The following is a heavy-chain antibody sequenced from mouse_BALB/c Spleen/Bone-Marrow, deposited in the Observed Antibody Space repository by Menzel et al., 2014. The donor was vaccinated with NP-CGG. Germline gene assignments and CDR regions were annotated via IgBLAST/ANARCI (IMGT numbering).Heavy chain of an antibody. J-gene: IGHJ2*01. CDR1: GYTFTSYW. Sequence: LQQSGSELVRPGASVKLSCKASGYTFTSYWMHWVKQRPGQGLEWIGNIYPGSGSTNYDEKFKSKATLTEDTSSSIAYMQLSSLTSEDSAVYYGTPRLRYWGQGTTLTVSS. V-gene: IGHV1S22*01. CDR3: TPRLRY. CDR2: IYPGSGST. D-gene: IGHD1-2*01.